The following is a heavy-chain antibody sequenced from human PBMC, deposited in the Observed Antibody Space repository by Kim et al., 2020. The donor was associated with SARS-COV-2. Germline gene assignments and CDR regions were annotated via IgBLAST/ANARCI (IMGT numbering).Heavy chain of an antibody. CDR3: AKDQMYYYDSSGYYGYYYYGMDV. Sequence: GGSLRLSCAASGFTFSSYGMHWVRQAPGKGLEWVAVISYDGSNKYYADSVKGRFTISRDNSKNTLYLQMNSLRAEDTAVYYCAKDQMYYYDSSGYYGYYYYGMDVWGQGTTVTVS. CDR1: GFTFSSYG. J-gene: IGHJ6*02. CDR2: ISYDGSNK. D-gene: IGHD3-22*01. V-gene: IGHV3-30*18.